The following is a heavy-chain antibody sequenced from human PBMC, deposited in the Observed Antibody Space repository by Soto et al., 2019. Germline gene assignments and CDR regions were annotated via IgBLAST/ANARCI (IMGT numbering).Heavy chain of an antibody. CDR1: GFTFDDYA. CDR2: LSSNSGSI. V-gene: IGHV3-9*01. CDR3: IKDTQDYYESAFYI. D-gene: IGHD3-22*01. Sequence: EVQLVESGGALVHPGRSLRLSCAASGFTFDDYAMHWVRQAPGKGLEWVSGLSSNSGSIGYADSVKGRFTISRDNAKNSRYLQMNSRRAEDTALYYCIKDTQDYYESAFYIWGQGTMVTVSS. J-gene: IGHJ3*02.